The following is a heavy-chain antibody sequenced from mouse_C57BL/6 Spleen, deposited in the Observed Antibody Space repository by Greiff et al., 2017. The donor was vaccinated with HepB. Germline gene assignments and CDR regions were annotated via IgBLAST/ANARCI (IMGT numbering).Heavy chain of an antibody. CDR3: ARDPYDYDEGYWYFDV. V-gene: IGHV5-16*01. Sequence: EVKLVESEGGLVQPGSSMKLSCTASGFTFSDYYMAWVRQVPEKGLEWVANINYDGSSTYYLDSLKSRFIISRDNAKNILYLQMSSLKSEDTATYYCARDPYDYDEGYWYFDVWGTGTTVTVSS. D-gene: IGHD2-4*01. CDR1: GFTFSDYY. CDR2: INYDGSST. J-gene: IGHJ1*03.